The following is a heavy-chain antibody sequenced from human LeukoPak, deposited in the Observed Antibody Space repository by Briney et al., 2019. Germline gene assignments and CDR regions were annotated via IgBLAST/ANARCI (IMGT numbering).Heavy chain of an antibody. Sequence: SETLSLTCTVSGGSISSSSYYWGWIRQAPGTGLEWIGSIYYSGTTYYNPSLKSRVTISIDTSRNQFSLKLSSVTAADTAMYYCASRYSTGLHFDFWGQGTLVPVSS. CDR1: GGSISSSSYY. V-gene: IGHV4-39*07. CDR3: ASRYSTGLHFDF. J-gene: IGHJ4*02. D-gene: IGHD2-8*02. CDR2: IYYSGTT.